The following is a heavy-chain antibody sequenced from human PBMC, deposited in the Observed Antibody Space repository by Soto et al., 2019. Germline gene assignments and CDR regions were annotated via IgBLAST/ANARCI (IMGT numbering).Heavy chain of an antibody. D-gene: IGHD3-3*01. CDR3: ARATRYFGSFDA. CDR1: AFSARNNY. CDR2: IYSGGST. J-gene: IGHJ4*02. Sequence: PGGSLSLSWVASAFSARNNYMKWLRQAPGKGLEWVSIIYSGGSTYYSESVKGRTTVSRDTSKNIVFLQVNSLRAEDTAVYVCARATRYFGSFDAWGRGTLVTVSS. V-gene: IGHV3-53*01.